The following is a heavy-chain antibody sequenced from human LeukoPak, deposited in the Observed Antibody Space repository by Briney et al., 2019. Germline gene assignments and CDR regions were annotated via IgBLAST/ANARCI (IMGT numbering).Heavy chain of an antibody. Sequence: PGGSLRLSCAASGFTFSSYAMSWVRQAPGKGLEWVSAISGSGGSTYYADSVKGRFTISRDNSKDTLYLQMNSLRAEDTAVYYCAKDLVYSGYDSPFDYWGQGTLVTVSS. D-gene: IGHD5-12*01. CDR2: ISGSGGST. CDR3: AKDLVYSGYDSPFDY. V-gene: IGHV3-23*01. CDR1: GFTFSSYA. J-gene: IGHJ4*02.